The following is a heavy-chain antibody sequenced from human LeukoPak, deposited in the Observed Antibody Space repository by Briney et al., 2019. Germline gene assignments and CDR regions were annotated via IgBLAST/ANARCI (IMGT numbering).Heavy chain of an antibody. J-gene: IGHJ3*02. CDR1: GYTFTRYA. Sequence: ASVKVSCKASGYTFTRYAINWVRQAPGQGLEWMGWINPNSGGTNYTQKFQGRVTMTRDTSISTAYMELSRLRSDDTAVYYCARTMTGYYGSGIVAFDIWGQGTMVTVSS. CDR3: ARTMTGYYGSGIVAFDI. CDR2: INPNSGGT. D-gene: IGHD3-10*01. V-gene: IGHV1-2*02.